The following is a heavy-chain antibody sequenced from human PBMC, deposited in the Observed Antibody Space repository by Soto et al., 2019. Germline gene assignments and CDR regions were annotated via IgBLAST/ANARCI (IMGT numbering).Heavy chain of an antibody. CDR1: GFTFDDYA. V-gene: IGHV3-9*01. CDR2: ISWNSGSI. Sequence: GGSLRLSCAASGFTFDDYAMHWVRQAPGKGLEWVSGISWNSGSIGYADSVKGRFTISRDNAKNSLYLQMNRLRAEDTALYYCAKDITNGAARRHYYYYYYMDVWGKGTTVTVSS. CDR3: AKDITNGAARRHYYYYYYMDV. J-gene: IGHJ6*03. D-gene: IGHD6-6*01.